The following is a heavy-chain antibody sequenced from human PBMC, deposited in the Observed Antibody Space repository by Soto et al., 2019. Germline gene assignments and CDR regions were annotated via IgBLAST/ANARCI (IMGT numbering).Heavy chain of an antibody. D-gene: IGHD6-19*01. Sequence: GSLRLSCAASGFSFGTFVMTWFRQAPGGGLEWVASITDSGYTASYAETVEGRFTVSRDNSKNKLHLQMNDLRAEDSATYYCARNGQWLATPPEAWGQGTLVTVSS. V-gene: IGHV3-23*01. J-gene: IGHJ4*02. CDR2: ITDSGYTA. CDR1: GFSFGTFV. CDR3: ARNGQWLATPPEA.